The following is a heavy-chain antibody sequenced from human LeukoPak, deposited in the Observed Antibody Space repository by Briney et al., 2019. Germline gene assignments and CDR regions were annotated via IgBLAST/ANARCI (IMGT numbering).Heavy chain of an antibody. V-gene: IGHV4-59*01. J-gene: IGHJ4*02. Sequence: SETLSLTCTVSGGSISSYYWSWIGQPPGKGLEWIGYIYYSGSTNYNPSLKSRVTISVDTSKNQFSLKLSSVTAADTAVYYCARTPSSLAQFDYWGQGTLVTVSS. CDR2: IYYSGST. CDR3: ARTPSSLAQFDY. D-gene: IGHD6-6*01. CDR1: GGSISSYY.